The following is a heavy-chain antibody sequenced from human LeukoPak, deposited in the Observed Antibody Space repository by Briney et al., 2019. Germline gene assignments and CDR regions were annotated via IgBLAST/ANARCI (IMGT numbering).Heavy chain of an antibody. Sequence: ASVKVSCKASGYTFTSYDINWVRHATGQGLEWMGWMSPNSGDTGYAQKFQGRVTMTRDTSISTAFMELSSLSSEDTAVYYCARDFEHCSGGSCYSHYYGMDVWGQGTTVTVSS. V-gene: IGHV1-8*01. D-gene: IGHD2-15*01. CDR2: MSPNSGDT. J-gene: IGHJ6*02. CDR3: ARDFEHCSGGSCYSHYYGMDV. CDR1: GYTFTSYD.